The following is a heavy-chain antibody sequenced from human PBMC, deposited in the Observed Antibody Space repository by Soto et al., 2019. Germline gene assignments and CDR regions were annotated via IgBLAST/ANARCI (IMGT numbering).Heavy chain of an antibody. CDR1: GLTFSTYG. D-gene: IGHD3-16*01. J-gene: IGHJ3*02. Sequence: XGSLRLSCAASGLTFSTYGMHWVRQAPGKGLEWVAAIRDDGSNKFYADSVKGRFTISRDNSKNTLYLQMNNLRAEDTAVYYCARDDYGGGIPFDIWGQGTMVTVSS. CDR3: ARDDYGGGIPFDI. V-gene: IGHV3-33*01. CDR2: IRDDGSNK.